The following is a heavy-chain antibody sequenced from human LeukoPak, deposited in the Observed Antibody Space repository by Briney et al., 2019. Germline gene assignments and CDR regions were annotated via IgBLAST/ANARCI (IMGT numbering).Heavy chain of an antibody. CDR3: VKGSTGVPPLEY. CDR2: FFTGGDT. Sequence: PGVSLRLSCAVSGFAVSNSFMSWVRQAPGKWLEWLSVFFTGGDTYYAGSVKGRFTISRDNSENTLYLQMNSLTAEDTALYYCVKGSTGVPPLEYWGQGTLVTVSS. D-gene: IGHD1-1*01. J-gene: IGHJ4*02. CDR1: GFAVSNSF. V-gene: IGHV3-53*01.